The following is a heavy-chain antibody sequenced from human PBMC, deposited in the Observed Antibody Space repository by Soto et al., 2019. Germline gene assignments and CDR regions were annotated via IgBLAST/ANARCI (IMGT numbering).Heavy chain of an antibody. J-gene: IGHJ5*02. CDR2: INHSGST. CDR3: ARVKFNDPDIVVVPAAPERNWFDP. D-gene: IGHD2-2*01. V-gene: IGHV4-34*01. Sequence: SETLSLTCAVYGGSFSGYYWSWIRQPPGKGLEWIGEINHSGSTNYNPSLKSRVTISVDTSKNQFSLKLSSVTAADTAVYYCARVKFNDPDIVVVPAAPERNWFDPWGQGTLVTVSS. CDR1: GGSFSGYY.